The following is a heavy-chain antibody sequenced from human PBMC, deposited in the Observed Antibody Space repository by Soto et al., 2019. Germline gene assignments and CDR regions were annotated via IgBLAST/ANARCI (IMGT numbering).Heavy chain of an antibody. CDR3: AKERSASSLYYFDY. J-gene: IGHJ4*02. Sequence: GGSLRLCCAASGFTFDDYAMHWVRQAPGKGLEWVSLISWDGGSTYYADSVKGRFTISRDNSKNSLYLQMNSLRAEDTALYYCAKERSASSLYYFDYWGQGTLVTVSS. V-gene: IGHV3-43D*04. CDR2: ISWDGGST. CDR1: GFTFDDYA. D-gene: IGHD6-6*01.